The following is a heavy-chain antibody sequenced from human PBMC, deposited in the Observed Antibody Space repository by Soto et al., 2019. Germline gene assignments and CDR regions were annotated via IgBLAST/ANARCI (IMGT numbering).Heavy chain of an antibody. CDR2: IHAGNGNT. Sequence: QVQLVQSGAEARKPGASVKVSCKASGYRFSDLGMHWVRQAPGQRLEWMGWIHAGNGNTKYSQKYQGRVTMTRDTSASTAYMELSSLTSEDTALYYCTNSYWGSITCLGNYWGQGTLVTVPS. V-gene: IGHV1-3*01. CDR3: TNSYWGSITCLGNY. CDR1: GYRFSDLG. J-gene: IGHJ4*02. D-gene: IGHD3-10*01.